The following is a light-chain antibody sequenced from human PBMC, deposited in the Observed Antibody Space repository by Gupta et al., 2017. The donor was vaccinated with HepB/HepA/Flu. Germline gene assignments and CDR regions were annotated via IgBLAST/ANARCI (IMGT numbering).Light chain of an antibody. Sequence: EIVMTQSPATLSVSPGERATLSCRASQTISTNLAWYQQIPGQFPRLLIYGASTRATGIPVRFSDRGSGTEFTLTISSLQPEDFAIYYCQQYHDWPWTFGQGTKEDLK. J-gene: IGKJ1*01. CDR3: QQYHDWPWT. V-gene: IGKV3-15*01. CDR1: QTISTN. CDR2: GAS.